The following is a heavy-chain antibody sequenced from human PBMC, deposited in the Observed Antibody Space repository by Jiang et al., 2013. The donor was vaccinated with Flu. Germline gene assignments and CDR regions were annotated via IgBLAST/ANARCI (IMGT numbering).Heavy chain of an antibody. CDR1: GDSVSSTTAA. Sequence: QTPSLTCDISGDSVSSTTAAWNWIRQFPSRGLEWLGRTYYRSRWYSDYRGSVKSRVTINADTSKNQFSLLLTSVTPEDTAVYYCARDGRGRWLFDYWGQGTQVSVSS. V-gene: IGHV6-1*01. J-gene: IGHJ4*02. CDR2: TYYRSRWYS. D-gene: IGHD6-19*01. CDR3: ARDGRGRWLFDY.